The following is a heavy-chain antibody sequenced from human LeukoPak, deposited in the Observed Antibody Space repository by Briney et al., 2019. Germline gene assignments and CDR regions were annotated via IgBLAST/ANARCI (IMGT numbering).Heavy chain of an antibody. CDR1: GYSFTSYW. V-gene: IGHV5-51*01. J-gene: IGHJ4*02. D-gene: IGHD2-2*01. CDR3: ARRGTYCSSTTCYFAF. Sequence: GESLKISCKGSGYSFTSYWIGWVRQMPGKGLEWMGIISPGDSDTRYSPSFQGQVTISADKSINTAYLQWSSLKASDTAMYYCARRGTYCSSTTCYFAFWGQGTLVTVSS. CDR2: ISPGDSDT.